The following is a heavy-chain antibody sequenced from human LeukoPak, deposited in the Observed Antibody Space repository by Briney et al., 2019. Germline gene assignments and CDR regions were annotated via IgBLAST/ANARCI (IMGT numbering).Heavy chain of an antibody. CDR3: ARVSIFGVVIPPDY. CDR2: ISSNGNTK. J-gene: IGHJ4*02. V-gene: IGHV3-30*15. CDR1: GFTFSGYA. D-gene: IGHD3-3*02. Sequence: GGSLRLSCAASGFTFSGYAMHWVRQAPGKGLEWVAVISSNGNTKYYADSVKGRFTISRDNSKNTVYLQMSSLRLEDTAVYYCARVSIFGVVIPPDYWGQGTLVTVSS.